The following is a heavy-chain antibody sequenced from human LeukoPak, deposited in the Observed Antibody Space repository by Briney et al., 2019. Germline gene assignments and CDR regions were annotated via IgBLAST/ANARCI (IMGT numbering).Heavy chain of an antibody. Sequence: SETLSLTCTVSGGSISSYYWSWIRQPPGKGLEWIGYIYYSGSTNYNPSLRSRVTISVDTSKNQFSLKLSSVTAADTAVYYCARQARGRITIFRPAKRPFDYWGQGTLVTVSS. CDR2: IYYSGST. CDR1: GGSISSYY. D-gene: IGHD3-3*01. V-gene: IGHV4-59*08. J-gene: IGHJ4*02. CDR3: ARQARGRITIFRPAKRPFDY.